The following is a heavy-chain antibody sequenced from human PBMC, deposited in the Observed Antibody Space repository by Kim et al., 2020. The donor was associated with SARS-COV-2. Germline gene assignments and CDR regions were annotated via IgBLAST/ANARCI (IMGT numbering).Heavy chain of an antibody. J-gene: IGHJ6*02. CDR3: ARAPRLELLWFGESRYYYGMDV. Sequence: SETLSLTCTVSGGSISSYYWSWIRQPPGKGLEWIGYIYYSGSTNYNPSLKSRVTISVDTSKNQFSLKLSSVTAADTAVYYCARAPRLELLWFGESRYYYGMDVWGQGTTVTVSS. V-gene: IGHV4-59*01. CDR2: IYYSGST. CDR1: GGSISSYY. D-gene: IGHD3-10*01.